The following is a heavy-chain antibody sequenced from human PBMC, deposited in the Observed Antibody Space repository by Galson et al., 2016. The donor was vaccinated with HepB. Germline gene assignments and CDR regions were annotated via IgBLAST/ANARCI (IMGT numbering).Heavy chain of an antibody. CDR3: VRGSGWLSDH. CDR2: IKQDGSEE. Sequence: SLRLSCAASGFTFSSHGMHWVRQAPGMGLEWVAIIKQDGSEEIYADSVRGRFTISGDNAKNLQFLQMNSLRGEDTAVYYCVRGSGWLSDHWGQGILVTVSS. J-gene: IGHJ4*02. V-gene: IGHV3-7*03. D-gene: IGHD6-19*01. CDR1: GFTFSSHG.